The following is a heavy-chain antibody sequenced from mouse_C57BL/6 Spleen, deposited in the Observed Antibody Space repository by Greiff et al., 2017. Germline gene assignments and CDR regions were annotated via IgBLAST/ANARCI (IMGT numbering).Heavy chain of an antibody. Sequence: VLLQQSGPELVKPGASVKISCKASGYAFSSSWMNWVKQRPGKGLEWIGRIYPGDGDTNYNGKFKGKATLYGDKSSSTAYMQLSSLTSVDSAVYFCARDSNYPYYGMDYWGQGTSVSVSS. J-gene: IGHJ4*01. CDR3: ARDSNYPYYGMDY. V-gene: IGHV1-82*01. CDR1: GYAFSSSW. CDR2: IYPGDGDT. D-gene: IGHD2-5*01.